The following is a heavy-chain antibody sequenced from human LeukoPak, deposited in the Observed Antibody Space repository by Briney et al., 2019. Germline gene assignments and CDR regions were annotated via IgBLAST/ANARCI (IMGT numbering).Heavy chain of an antibody. J-gene: IGHJ4*02. CDR2: INHSGST. V-gene: IGHV4-39*07. D-gene: IGHD3-10*01. CDR1: GGSISSSSYY. CDR3: ARKRGSGSYYPPRFDY. Sequence: SETLSLTCTVSGGSISSSSYYWGWIRQPPGKGLEWIGEINHSGSTNYNPSLKSRVTISVDTSKNQFSLKLSSVTAADTAVYYCARKRGSGSYYPPRFDYWGQGTLVTVSS.